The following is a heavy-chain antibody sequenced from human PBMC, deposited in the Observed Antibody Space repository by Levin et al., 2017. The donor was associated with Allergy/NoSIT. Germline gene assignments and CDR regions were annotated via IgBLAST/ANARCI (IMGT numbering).Heavy chain of an antibody. J-gene: IGHJ5*02. Sequence: SGPTLVKTTQTLTLTCTFSGFSLTTRGMCVSWIRQAPGKAPEWLALVDWDDEKYYRTSLQTRPTISRDTSKNQVVLTMTNMDPVDTATYYCARTSYYDSSGYYSGRGWLDPWGQGTLVTVSS. D-gene: IGHD3-22*01. CDR3: ARTSYYDSSGYYSGRGWLDP. CDR1: GFSLTTRGMC. V-gene: IGHV2-70*13. CDR2: VDWDDEK.